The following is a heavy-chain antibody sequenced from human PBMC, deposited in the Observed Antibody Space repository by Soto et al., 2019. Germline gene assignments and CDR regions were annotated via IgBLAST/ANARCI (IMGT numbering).Heavy chain of an antibody. CDR1: GFTFSSYA. J-gene: IGHJ4*02. CDR3: AKDFFFLDCSGGSCYSTPPRQFDY. V-gene: IGHV3-23*01. Sequence: GGSLRLSCAASGFTFSSYAMSWVRQAPGKGLEWVSAISGSGGSTYYADSVKGRFTISRDNSKNTLYLQMNSLRAEDTAVYYCAKDFFFLDCSGGSCYSTPPRQFDYWGQGTLVTVSS. D-gene: IGHD2-15*01. CDR2: ISGSGGST.